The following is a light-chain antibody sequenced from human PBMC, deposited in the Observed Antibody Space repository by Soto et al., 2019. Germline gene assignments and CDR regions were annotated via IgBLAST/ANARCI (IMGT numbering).Light chain of an antibody. CDR2: YNT. CDR1: NIGSKG. Sequence: SYELTQPPSVSVAPGKTARLTCGGNNIGSKGVHWYQQKPGQAPVLVIYYNTDRPSGIPERCSGSNSGNTATLTISRVEAGDEADYYCQVWDSSNDHVIFGGGTKLTVL. V-gene: IGLV3-21*04. J-gene: IGLJ2*01. CDR3: QVWDSSNDHVI.